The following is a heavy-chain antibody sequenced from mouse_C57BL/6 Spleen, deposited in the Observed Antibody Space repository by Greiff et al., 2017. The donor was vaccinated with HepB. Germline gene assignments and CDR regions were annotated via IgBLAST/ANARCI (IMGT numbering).Heavy chain of an antibody. CDR2: IHPSDSDT. CDR1: GYTFTSYW. CDR3: AIGLYYGSSYGY. D-gene: IGHD1-1*01. J-gene: IGHJ2*01. Sequence: QVQLKQPGAELVKPGASVKVSCKASGYTFTSYWMHWVKQRPGQGLEWIGRIHPSDSDTNYNQKFKGKATLTVDKSSSTAYMQLSSLTSEDSAVYYCAIGLYYGSSYGYWGQGTTLTVSS. V-gene: IGHV1-74*01.